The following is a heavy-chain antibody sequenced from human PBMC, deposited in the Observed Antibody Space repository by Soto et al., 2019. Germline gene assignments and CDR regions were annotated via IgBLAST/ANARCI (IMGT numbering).Heavy chain of an antibody. Sequence: QVQLVQPGAEVKKPEASVKVSCKASGYTFTSYDINWVRQATGQGLEWIGWMNPNSGNTGYAQKFQGRVTMTRNTAISTAYMELSRLRSEDPAVYYCARQKVDASDYWGQGTLVTFSS. CDR1: GYTFTSYD. CDR3: ARQKVDASDY. V-gene: IGHV1-8*01. D-gene: IGHD2-15*01. J-gene: IGHJ4*02. CDR2: MNPNSGNT.